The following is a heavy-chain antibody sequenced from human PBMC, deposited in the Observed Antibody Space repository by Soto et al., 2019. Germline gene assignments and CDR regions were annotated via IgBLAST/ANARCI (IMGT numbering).Heavy chain of an antibody. Sequence: GGSLRLSCAASGFTFSSYWMHWVRQAPGKGLVWVSRISSGGSITAYADSVKGRFTISRDNSKNTLYLQMNSLRAEDTAVYYCARVLRYNGFSLWGQGTLVTVSS. CDR2: ISSGGSIT. CDR3: ARVLRYNGFSL. J-gene: IGHJ4*02. V-gene: IGHV3-74*01. D-gene: IGHD3-10*01. CDR1: GFTFSSYW.